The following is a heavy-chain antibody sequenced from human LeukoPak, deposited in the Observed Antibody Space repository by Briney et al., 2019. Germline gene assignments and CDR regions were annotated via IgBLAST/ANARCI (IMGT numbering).Heavy chain of an antibody. J-gene: IGHJ4*02. CDR1: GGSFSGYY. CDR2: INHSGST. CDR3: AAQPLTIFGLVIPY. V-gene: IGHV4-34*01. D-gene: IGHD3-3*01. Sequence: SETLSLTCAVYGGSFSGYYWSWIRQPPGKGLEWVGEINHSGSTNYNPSLKSRVTISVDTSKNQFSLKLSSVTAADTAVYYCAAQPLTIFGLVIPYWGQGTLVTVSS.